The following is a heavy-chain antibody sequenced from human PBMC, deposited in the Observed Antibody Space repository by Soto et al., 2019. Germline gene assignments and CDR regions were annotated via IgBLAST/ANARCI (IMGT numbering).Heavy chain of an antibody. D-gene: IGHD3-3*01. V-gene: IGHV1-18*01. CDR3: ARDRTIFGVVNWFDP. CDR2: ISAYNGNT. CDR1: GYTFTSYG. J-gene: IGHJ5*02. Sequence: GASVKVSCKASGYTFTSYGISCVRQAPGQGLEWMGWISAYNGNTNYAQKLQGRVTMTTDTSTSTAYMELRSLRSDDTAVYYCARDRTIFGVVNWFDPWGQGTPVTVSS.